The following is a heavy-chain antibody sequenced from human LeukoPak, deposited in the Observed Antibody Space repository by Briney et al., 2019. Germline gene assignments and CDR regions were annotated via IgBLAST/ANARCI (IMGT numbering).Heavy chain of an antibody. D-gene: IGHD5/OR15-5a*01. V-gene: IGHV4-59*01. CDR2: IHYSGST. CDR1: GGSISPYY. Sequence: SETLSLTCTVSGGSISPYYWSWIRQPPGKGLEWIGYIHYSGSTNYNPSLKSRVSMSVDTSKNQFSLKLNSVTAADTAVYYCARAVYGLFDYWGQGTLVTVSS. CDR3: ARAVYGLFDY. J-gene: IGHJ4*02.